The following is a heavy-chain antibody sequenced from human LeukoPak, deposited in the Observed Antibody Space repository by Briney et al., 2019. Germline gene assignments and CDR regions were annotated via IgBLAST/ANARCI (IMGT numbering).Heavy chain of an antibody. Sequence: ASVKVSCKASGYTFTSYGISWVRQAPGQGLEWMGWISAYNGNTNYAQKLQGRVTMTTDTSTSTAYMELRSLGSDDTAVYYCARSYYYDSSGYYYTQNFDYWGQGTLVTVSS. CDR2: ISAYNGNT. V-gene: IGHV1-18*01. D-gene: IGHD3-22*01. CDR1: GYTFTSYG. J-gene: IGHJ4*02. CDR3: ARSYYYDSSGYYYTQNFDY.